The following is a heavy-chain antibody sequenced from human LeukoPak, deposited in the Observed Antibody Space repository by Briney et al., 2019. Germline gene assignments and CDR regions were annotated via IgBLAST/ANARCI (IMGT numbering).Heavy chain of an antibody. CDR3: AELGITMIGGV. CDR1: GFTFNNYG. D-gene: IGHD3-10*02. J-gene: IGHJ6*04. CDR2: ISDDGRNK. V-gene: IGHV3-30*18. Sequence: GRSLRLSCAASGFTFNNYGMHWVRQAPGKGLEWVAVISDDGRNKYYADSVTGRFTISRDNAKNSLYLQMNSLRAEDTAVYYCAELGITMIGGVWGKGTTVTISS.